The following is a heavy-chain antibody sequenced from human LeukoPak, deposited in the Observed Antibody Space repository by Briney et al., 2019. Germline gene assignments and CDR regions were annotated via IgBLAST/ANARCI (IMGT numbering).Heavy chain of an antibody. CDR2: ISYDGSNK. Sequence: GGSLRLSCAASGFTFSSYAMHWVRQAPGKGLEWVAVISYDGSNKYYADSVKGRFTISRDNSKNTLYLQMNSLRAEDTAVYYCARAYYYDSSGYYYGDYWGQGTLVTVSS. CDR1: GFTFSSYA. CDR3: ARAYYYDSSGYYYGDY. V-gene: IGHV3-30-3*01. J-gene: IGHJ4*02. D-gene: IGHD3-22*01.